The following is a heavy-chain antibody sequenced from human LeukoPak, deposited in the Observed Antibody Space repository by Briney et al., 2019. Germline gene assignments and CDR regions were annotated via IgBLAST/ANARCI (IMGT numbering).Heavy chain of an antibody. Sequence: GASVKVSCKASGYTFTSYGISWVRQAPGQGLEWMGWIFPYNGNTNYAQMFQGRVTMTTDTSTNTVYMELRRLRSDDTAMYFCARVWASLIEDSWGQGTLVTVSS. CDR2: IFPYNGNT. V-gene: IGHV1-18*01. D-gene: IGHD3-22*01. J-gene: IGHJ4*02. CDR3: ARVWASLIEDS. CDR1: GYTFTSYG.